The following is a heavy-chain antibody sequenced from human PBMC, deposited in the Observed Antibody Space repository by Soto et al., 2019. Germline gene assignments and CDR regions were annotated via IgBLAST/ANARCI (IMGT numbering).Heavy chain of an antibody. V-gene: IGHV3-48*01. CDR1: GISFSTYA. CDR3: AVDYYYMDV. CDR2: ISSGSSTI. J-gene: IGHJ6*03. Sequence: GGSLRLSCAASGISFSTYAMNWVRQAPGKGLEWVSYISSGSSTIYYAESVKGRFTISRDNAKKSLFLQMNNLRAEDTAVYYCAVDYYYMDVWGKGTTVTVSS.